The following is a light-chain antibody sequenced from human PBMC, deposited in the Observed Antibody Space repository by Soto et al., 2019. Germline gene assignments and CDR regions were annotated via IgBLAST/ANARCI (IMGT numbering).Light chain of an antibody. CDR1: QSISSGY. CDR3: QQYGGSLLT. V-gene: IGKV3-20*01. J-gene: IGKJ4*01. Sequence: EIVLTQSPGTLSLSPGERATLSCRASQSISSGYLAWYQQKPGQAPRLLIYGASSRATGIPDRFNGSGSGTDFTLTISRLEPEDFAIYYCQQYGGSLLTFGGGTKVEIK. CDR2: GAS.